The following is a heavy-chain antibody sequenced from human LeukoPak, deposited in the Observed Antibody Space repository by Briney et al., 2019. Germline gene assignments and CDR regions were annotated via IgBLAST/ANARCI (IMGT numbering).Heavy chain of an antibody. Sequence: KTSETLSLTCSVTGGSISSFYWSWIRQSPGKGLEWIGYIYYSGSTNYNPPLKSRVTISVDTYKNQISLKVSSVTAADTAVYYCARSAFLVTAPGLYYFDYWGQGTLVAVSS. CDR3: ARSAFLVTAPGLYYFDY. J-gene: IGHJ4*02. V-gene: IGHV4-59*12. CDR2: IYYSGST. CDR1: GGSISSFY. D-gene: IGHD6-13*01.